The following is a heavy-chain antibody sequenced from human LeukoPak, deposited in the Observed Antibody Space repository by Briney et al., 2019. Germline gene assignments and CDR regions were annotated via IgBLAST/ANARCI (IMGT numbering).Heavy chain of an antibody. CDR1: GYSFTSHW. Sequence: GESLKISCKGSGYSFTSHWIGWLRQMPGKGLEWMGIIYSGDSDTRYSPSFQGQVTISADKSISTAYLQWSSLKASDTTMYYCARQSRMLPDCYLDYWGQGTLVTVSS. J-gene: IGHJ4*02. V-gene: IGHV5-51*01. CDR2: IYSGDSDT. D-gene: IGHD2-15*01. CDR3: ARQSRMLPDCYLDY.